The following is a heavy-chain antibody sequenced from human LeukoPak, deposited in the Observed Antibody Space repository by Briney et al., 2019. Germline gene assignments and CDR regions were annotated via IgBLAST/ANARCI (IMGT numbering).Heavy chain of an antibody. D-gene: IGHD3-16*02. CDR3: TYDYVWGSYRN. CDR1: GGSISSGGYY. CDR2: IYHSGST. V-gene: IGHV4-30-2*01. Sequence: PSETLSLTCTVSGGSISSGGYYWSWIRQPPGKGLEWIGYIYHSGSTYYNPSLKSRVTISVDRSKNQFSLKLSSVTAADTAVYYCTYDYVWGSYRNWGQGTLVTVSS. J-gene: IGHJ4*02.